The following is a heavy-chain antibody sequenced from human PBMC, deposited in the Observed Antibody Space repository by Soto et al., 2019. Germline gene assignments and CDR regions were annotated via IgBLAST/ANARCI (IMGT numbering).Heavy chain of an antibody. CDR2: ISSSSSTI. CDR1: GFTFSSYS. J-gene: IGHJ6*02. Sequence: EVQLVESGGGLVQPGGSLRLSCAASGFTFSSYSMNWVRQAPGKGLEWVSYISSSSSTIYYADSVKGRFTISRDNAKNSLYLQMNSLRAEDTAVYYCASAPDCYGMDVWGQGTTVTVSS. V-gene: IGHV3-48*01. CDR3: ASAPDCYGMDV.